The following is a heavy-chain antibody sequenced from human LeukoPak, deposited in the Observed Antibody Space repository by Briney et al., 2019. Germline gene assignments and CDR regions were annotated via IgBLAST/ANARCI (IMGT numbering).Heavy chain of an antibody. CDR1: GYTFTGYY. Sequence: ASVKVSCKASGYTFTGYYMHWVRQAPGQGLEWMGWINPNSGGTNYAQKFQGRVTMTRDTSISTAYMELSRLRSDATAVYYCARRSRIAAAGTANWFDPWGQGTLVTVSS. CDR3: ARRSRIAAAGTANWFDP. V-gene: IGHV1-2*02. CDR2: INPNSGGT. D-gene: IGHD6-13*01. J-gene: IGHJ5*02.